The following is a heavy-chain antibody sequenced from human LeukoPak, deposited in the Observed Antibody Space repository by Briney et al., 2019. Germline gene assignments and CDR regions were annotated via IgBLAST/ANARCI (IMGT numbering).Heavy chain of an antibody. D-gene: IGHD2-2*01. J-gene: IGHJ6*02. CDR2: IYYSGST. CDR3: ARDRYCSSTSCYFRRSGYYYYGMDV. CDR1: GGSISSSSYY. V-gene: IGHV4-39*07. Sequence: SETLSLTCTVSGGSISSSSYYWGWIRQPPGKGLEWIGSIYYSGSTYYNPSLKSRVTISVDTSKNQFSLKLSSVTAADTAVYYCARDRYCSSTSCYFRRSGYYYYGMDVWGQGTTVTVSS.